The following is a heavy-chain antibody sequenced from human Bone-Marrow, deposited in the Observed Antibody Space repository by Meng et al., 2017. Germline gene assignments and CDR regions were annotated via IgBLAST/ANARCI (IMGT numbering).Heavy chain of an antibody. V-gene: IGHV3-15*01. CDR3: ATGAAAADH. CDR2: IKRNSDGGTI. J-gene: IGHJ4*02. D-gene: IGHD6-13*01. Sequence: VDLGEAGGGLVKPGGSLRLSRVASGLSFTDAWMSWVRQAPGKGLEWVGRIKRNSDGGTIDYAAPVKGRFTISRDDSKNTLYLQMDSLITEDTAVYFCATGAAAADHWGQGTLVTVSS. CDR1: GLSFTDAW.